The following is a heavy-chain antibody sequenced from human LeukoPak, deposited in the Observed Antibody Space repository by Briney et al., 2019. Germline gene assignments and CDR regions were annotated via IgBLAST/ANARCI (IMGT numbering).Heavy chain of an antibody. V-gene: IGHV1-2*02. CDR3: ARDRDSSGWYGGDY. J-gene: IGHJ4*02. D-gene: IGHD6-19*01. CDR2: INPNSGGT. CDR1: GYTFTGYY. Sequence: GAPVKVSCKASGYTFTGYYMHWVRQAPGQGLEWMGWINPNSGGTNYAQKFQGRVTMTRDTSISTAYMELSRLRSDDTAVYYCARDRDSSGWYGGDYWGQGTLVTVSS.